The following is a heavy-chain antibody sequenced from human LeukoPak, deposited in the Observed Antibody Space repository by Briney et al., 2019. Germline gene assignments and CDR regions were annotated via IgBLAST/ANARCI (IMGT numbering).Heavy chain of an antibody. CDR3: AKVAKYYYGPETYYFFEQ. J-gene: IGHJ4*02. CDR1: GFTFSSYW. Sequence: GGSLRLSCAASGFTFSSYWMSWVRQAPGKGLEWVANIKQDGSEKYYVDSVKGRFTISRDNAKNSLYLQMNSLRVEDTAVYYCAKVAKYYYGPETYYFFEQWGQGTPVTASS. D-gene: IGHD3-10*01. CDR2: IKQDGSEK. V-gene: IGHV3-7*01.